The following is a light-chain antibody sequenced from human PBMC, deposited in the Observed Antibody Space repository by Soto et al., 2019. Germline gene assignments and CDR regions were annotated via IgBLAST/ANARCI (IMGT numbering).Light chain of an antibody. Sequence: QSALTQPASVSGSPGQSITISCTGTTSDVGGYNYVSWHQQHPGKAPKLIIHEVRYRPSGVSNRFSGSKSGNTASLTISGLQADDEADYYCSSYASSGTLVFGGGTKLTVL. CDR1: TSDVGGYNY. J-gene: IGLJ3*02. V-gene: IGLV2-14*01. CDR2: EVR. CDR3: SSYASSGTLV.